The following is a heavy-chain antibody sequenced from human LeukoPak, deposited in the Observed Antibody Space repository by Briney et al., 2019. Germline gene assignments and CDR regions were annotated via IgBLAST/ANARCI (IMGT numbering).Heavy chain of an antibody. V-gene: IGHV1-69*05. Sequence: WMGGIIPIFGTANYAQKFQGRVTITTDESTSTAYMELSSLRSEDTAVYYCTQRWLQSPIDYWGQGTLATVSS. D-gene: IGHD5-24*01. CDR2: IIPIFGTA. J-gene: IGHJ4*02. CDR3: TQRWLQSPIDY.